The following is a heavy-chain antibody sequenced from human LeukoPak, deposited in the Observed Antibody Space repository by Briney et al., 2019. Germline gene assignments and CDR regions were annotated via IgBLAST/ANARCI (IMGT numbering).Heavy chain of an antibody. J-gene: IGHJ4*02. CDR1: GFTFDDYA. CDR3: AKDISYDILTGYPDY. Sequence: GGSLRLSCAASGFTFDDYAMHWVRQAPGKGLEWVSGISWNSGSIGYADPVKGRLTISRDNAKNSLYLQMNSLRAENTALYYCAKDISYDILTGYPDYWGQGTLVTVSS. CDR2: ISWNSGSI. D-gene: IGHD3-9*01. V-gene: IGHV3-9*01.